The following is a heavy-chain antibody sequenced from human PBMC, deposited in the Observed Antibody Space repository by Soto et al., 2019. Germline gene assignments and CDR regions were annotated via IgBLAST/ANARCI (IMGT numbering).Heavy chain of an antibody. Sequence: GGSLRLSCAASGFTFSSYAMHWVRQAPGKGLEWVAVISYDGSNKYYADSVKGRFTISRDNSKNTLYLQMNSLRAEDTAVYYCARPRGNYYDSSGYYYGYWGQGTLVTVS. CDR2: ISYDGSNK. J-gene: IGHJ4*02. V-gene: IGHV3-30-3*01. D-gene: IGHD3-22*01. CDR1: GFTFSSYA. CDR3: ARPRGNYYDSSGYYYGY.